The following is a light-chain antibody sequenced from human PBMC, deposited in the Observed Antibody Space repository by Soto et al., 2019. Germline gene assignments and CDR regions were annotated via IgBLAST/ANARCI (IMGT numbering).Light chain of an antibody. CDR2: DAS. CDR3: QQRSNWPPLT. CDR1: QSVSSY. Sequence: EIVLTQSPATLSLSPGERATLSCRASQSVSSYLAWYQQKPGQAPRLLIYDASNRATGIQARFSGSGSGTDFTLTISSLEPDEFAVYYCQQRSNWPPLTFGGGTKVEIK. V-gene: IGKV3-11*01. J-gene: IGKJ4*01.